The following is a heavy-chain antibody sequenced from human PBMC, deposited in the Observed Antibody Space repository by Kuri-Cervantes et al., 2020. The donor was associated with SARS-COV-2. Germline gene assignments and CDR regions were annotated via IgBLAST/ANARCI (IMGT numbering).Heavy chain of an antibody. CDR3: ARDRDNYFDY. J-gene: IGHJ4*02. Sequence: SVKFSCKASGGTFSNFVIGWVRQAPGQGLEWMGGIIPILGIANYAQKFQGRVTITADKSTSTAYMELSSLRSEDTAVYYCARDRDNYFDYWGQGTLVTVSS. D-gene: IGHD3-10*01. V-gene: IGHV1-69*10. CDR2: IIPILGIA. CDR1: GGTFSNFV.